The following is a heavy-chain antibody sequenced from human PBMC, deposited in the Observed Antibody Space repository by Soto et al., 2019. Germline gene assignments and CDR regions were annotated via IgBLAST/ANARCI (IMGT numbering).Heavy chain of an antibody. CDR2: IYPGDSDT. J-gene: IGHJ6*02. D-gene: IGHD6-13*01. CDR3: AISGVGQKQQPPKYYYGMDV. CDR1: GYSFTSYW. V-gene: IGHV5-51*01. Sequence: PGESLKISCKGSGYSFTSYWIGWVRQMPGKGLESMGIIYPGDSDTRYSPSFQGQVTISADKSISTAYLQWSSLKASDTAMYFFAISGVGQKQQPPKYYYGMDVWGQGTTVTVSS.